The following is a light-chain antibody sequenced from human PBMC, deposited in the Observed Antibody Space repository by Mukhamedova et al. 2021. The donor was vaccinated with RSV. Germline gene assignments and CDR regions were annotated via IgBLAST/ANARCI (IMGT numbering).Light chain of an antibody. J-gene: IGKJ2*01. V-gene: IGKV1-5*03. CDR2: VAS. Sequence: WYQRRVHGKAPKLLISVASTLEGGIPSRFSGSGSGTDFTLTITSRQPEDFATYYCQQYESYSPFAFGQGTKLEIK. CDR3: QQYESYSPFA.